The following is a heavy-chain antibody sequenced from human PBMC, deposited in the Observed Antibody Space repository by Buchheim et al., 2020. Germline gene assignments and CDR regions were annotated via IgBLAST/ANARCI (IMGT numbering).Heavy chain of an antibody. V-gene: IGHV1-8*01. CDR1: GYTFTSYD. CDR3: ARGVSSSGPQRAGMGGYGMDV. D-gene: IGHD6-19*01. CDR2: MNPNSGNT. Sequence: QVQLVQSGAEVKKPGASVKVSCKASGYTFTSYDINWVRQATGQGLEWMGWMNPNSGNTGYAQKFQGRVTMTRNTSISTAYMELSSLRSEDTAVYYWARGVSSSGPQRAGMGGYGMDVWGQGTT. J-gene: IGHJ6*02.